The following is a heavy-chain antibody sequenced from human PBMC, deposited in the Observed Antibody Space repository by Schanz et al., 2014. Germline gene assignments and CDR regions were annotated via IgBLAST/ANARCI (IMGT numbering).Heavy chain of an antibody. D-gene: IGHD3-10*01. Sequence: EVQLVESGGGLVQPGGSLRLSCAASEFTFNTYCMSWVRQAPGKGLEWVASINQDGYDKHYVDSVEGRFTISRDNAKKSLYLQMNTLRAEETAIYDCARVEGSSGAASSYRALNVWGQGTTVTVSS. J-gene: IGHJ3*01. CDR3: ARVEGSSGAASSYRALNV. CDR1: EFTFNTYC. V-gene: IGHV3-7*01. CDR2: INQDGYDK.